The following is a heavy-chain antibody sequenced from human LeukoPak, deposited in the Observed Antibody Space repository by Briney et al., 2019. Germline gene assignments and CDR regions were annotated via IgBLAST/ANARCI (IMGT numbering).Heavy chain of an antibody. CDR1: GFTFSNAW. Sequence: GGSLRLSCAASGFTFSNAWMSWVRQAPGKGLEWVGRIKSKTDGGTTDYAAPVKGRFTISRDDSKNTLYLQMNSLKTEDTAVYYCTTVRFDWNYVWFDPWGQGTLVTVSS. CDR3: TTVRFDWNYVWFDP. V-gene: IGHV3-15*01. J-gene: IGHJ5*02. D-gene: IGHD1-7*01. CDR2: IKSKTDGGTT.